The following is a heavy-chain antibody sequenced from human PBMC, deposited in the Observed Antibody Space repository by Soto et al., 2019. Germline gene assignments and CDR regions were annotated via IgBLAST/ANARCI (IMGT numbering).Heavy chain of an antibody. CDR2: IYSGGST. J-gene: IGHJ4*02. Sequence: GGSLRLSCAASGFTVSSNYMSWVRQAPGKGLEWVSVIYSGGSTYYADSVKGRFTISRHNSKNTLYLQMNSLRAEDTAVYYCARAILTGDSYFDYWGQGTLVTVSS. CDR1: GFTVSSNY. V-gene: IGHV3-53*04. D-gene: IGHD3-9*01. CDR3: ARAILTGDSYFDY.